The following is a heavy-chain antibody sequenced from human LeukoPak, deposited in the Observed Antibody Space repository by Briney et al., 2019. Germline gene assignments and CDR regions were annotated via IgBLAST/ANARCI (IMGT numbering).Heavy chain of an antibody. Sequence: PSETLSLTCTVSGGSISSSSYYWGWIRQPPGKGLEWIGSIYYSGSTYYNPSLKSRVTISVDTSKNQFSLKLSSVTAADTAVYYCARGRRHYYDSSGYYPDWGQGTLVTVSS. D-gene: IGHD3-22*01. CDR2: IYYSGST. J-gene: IGHJ4*02. CDR1: GGSISSSSYY. CDR3: ARGRRHYYDSSGYYPD. V-gene: IGHV4-39*07.